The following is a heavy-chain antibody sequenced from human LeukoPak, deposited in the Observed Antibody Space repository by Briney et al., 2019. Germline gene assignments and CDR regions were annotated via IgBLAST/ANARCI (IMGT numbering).Heavy chain of an antibody. CDR2: IYYSGST. V-gene: IGHV4-59*08. D-gene: IGHD2/OR15-2a*01. CDR3: ARTSSTRGYYYYYMDV. Sequence: TSETLSLTCTVPGGSISSYYWSWIRQPPGKGLEWIGYIYYSGSTNYNPSLKSRVTISVDTSKNQFSLKLSSVTAADTAVYYCARTSSTRGYYYYYMDVWGKGTTVTVSS. CDR1: GGSISSYY. J-gene: IGHJ6*03.